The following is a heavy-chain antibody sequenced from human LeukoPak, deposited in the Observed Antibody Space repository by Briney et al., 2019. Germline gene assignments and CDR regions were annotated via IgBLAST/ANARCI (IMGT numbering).Heavy chain of an antibody. CDR1: GFTFRNYV. D-gene: IGHD3-10*01. J-gene: IGHJ4*02. CDR3: AREGYYGSGSPPSLYFDY. Sequence: PGGSLRLSCAASGFTFRNYVIHWARQAPGKGLEWVAVTSSDLNVKLYADSVKSRFTISRDNSRSTLYLQMNSLRPEDTAIYYCAREGYYGSGSPPSLYFDYWGQGTLVTVSS. V-gene: IGHV3-30-3*01. CDR2: TSSDLNVK.